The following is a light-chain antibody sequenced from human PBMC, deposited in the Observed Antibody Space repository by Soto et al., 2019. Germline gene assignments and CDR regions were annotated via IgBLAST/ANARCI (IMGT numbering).Light chain of an antibody. CDR1: QSVSSN. CDR3: QQYNSYSWT. CDR2: GAS. J-gene: IGKJ1*01. Sequence: EIGMTQSPATLSVSTGERATLSCRASQSVSSNLAWYQQKPGQAPRLLIYGASTRATGIPARFSGSGSGTEFTLTISSLQPDDFATYYCQQYNSYSWTFGQGTKVDI. V-gene: IGKV3-15*01.